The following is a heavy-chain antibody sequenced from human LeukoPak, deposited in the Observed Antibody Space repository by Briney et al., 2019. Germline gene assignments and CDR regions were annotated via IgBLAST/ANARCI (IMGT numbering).Heavy chain of an antibody. Sequence: GGSLRLSCAASGFTFNNYGMSWVRQAPGKGLEWVSAISGSGGSTFYADSVKGRFTIPRDNSKNTLYLQMYSLRAEDTAVYYCARERIGDGYNYAYWGQGTLVTVSS. CDR2: ISGSGGST. J-gene: IGHJ4*02. CDR3: ARERIGDGYNYAY. CDR1: GFTFNNYG. V-gene: IGHV3-23*01. D-gene: IGHD5-24*01.